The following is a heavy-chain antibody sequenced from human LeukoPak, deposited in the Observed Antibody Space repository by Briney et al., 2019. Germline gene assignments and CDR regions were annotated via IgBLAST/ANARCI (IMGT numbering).Heavy chain of an antibody. CDR2: IYRSGSA. V-gene: IGHV4-39*07. CDR3: ARAPHTSPTDYYFDF. J-gene: IGHJ4*02. D-gene: IGHD1-14*01. CDR1: GDSVTSDNFY. Sequence: SETLSLTCNVSGDSVTSDNFYWAFIRQPPGKGPEWIGTIYRSGSAYHNPSLKSRLTISIDTSKNQFSLKLTSVTAADTALYFCARAPHTSPTDYYFDFWGPGTLVTVSS.